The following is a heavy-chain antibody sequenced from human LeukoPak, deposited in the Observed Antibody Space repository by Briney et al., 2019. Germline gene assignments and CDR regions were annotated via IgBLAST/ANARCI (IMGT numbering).Heavy chain of an antibody. J-gene: IGHJ5*02. CDR1: GFTFSNYW. CDR3: RFVHSDYNWFDP. V-gene: IGHV3-7*01. D-gene: IGHD4-11*01. Sequence: PGGSLRLSCAASGFTFSNYWMSWVRQAPGKGLEWVANLNEDGREKHYVDSVKGRFTISRDNVKNSLYLQMNSLRTEDTAVYYSRFVHSDYNWFDPWGQGTLVTVSS. CDR2: LNEDGREK.